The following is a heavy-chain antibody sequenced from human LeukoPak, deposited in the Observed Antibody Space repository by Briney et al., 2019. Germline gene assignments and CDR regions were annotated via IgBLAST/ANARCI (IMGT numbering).Heavy chain of an antibody. J-gene: IGHJ4*02. CDR3: AKDPVVVAATYFDY. D-gene: IGHD2-15*01. Sequence: GGSLRLSCVASGFRLSSYAMSWVRQAPGKGLEWVSGIIGGAGGTYYADSVKGRFTISRDNSKNTLYLQMNSLRAEDTAVYYCAKDPVVVAATYFDYWGQGTLVTVSS. CDR1: GFRLSSYA. V-gene: IGHV3-23*01. CDR2: IIGGAGGT.